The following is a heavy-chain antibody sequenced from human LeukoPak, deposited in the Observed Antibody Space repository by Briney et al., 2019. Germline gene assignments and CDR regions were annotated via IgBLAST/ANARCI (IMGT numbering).Heavy chain of an antibody. D-gene: IGHD3-10*01. Sequence: SETLSLTCAVYGGSFSGYYWSWIRQPPGKGLEWIGEINHSGSTNYNPSLKSRVTISVDTSKNQFSLKLSSVTAADTAVYYCARGGRPQRAFDIWGQGTMVTVSS. J-gene: IGHJ3*02. CDR2: INHSGST. CDR1: GGSFSGYY. V-gene: IGHV4-34*01. CDR3: ARGGRPQRAFDI.